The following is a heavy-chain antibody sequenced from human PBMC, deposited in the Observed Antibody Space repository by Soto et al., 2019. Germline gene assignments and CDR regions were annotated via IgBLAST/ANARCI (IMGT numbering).Heavy chain of an antibody. CDR1: GFTLRSYW. J-gene: IGHJ6*02. CDR3: ARDWRNLGMDV. Sequence: GGSLRLSCAASGFTLRSYWMYWVRQAPGKGMVWVSRNKGDGSSAGYADSVKGRFTISRDNAKNTLYLQMNSLTAEDTAVYYCARDWRNLGMDVWGQGTTVTVSS. V-gene: IGHV3-74*01. CDR2: NKGDGSSA.